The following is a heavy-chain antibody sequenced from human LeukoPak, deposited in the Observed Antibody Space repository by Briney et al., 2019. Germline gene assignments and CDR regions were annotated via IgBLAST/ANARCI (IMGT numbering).Heavy chain of an antibody. CDR1: GASISSSDYY. V-gene: IGHV4-39*07. J-gene: IGHJ3*02. D-gene: IGHD1-26*01. CDR3: ARLSGSYYRDAFDI. CDR2: IYHSGST. Sequence: SETLSLTCTVSGASISSSDYYWGWIRQPPGKGLEWIANIYHSGSTYYNPSLKSRVTISVDTSKNQFSPKLSSVTAADTAVYYCARLSGSYYRDAFDIWGQGTMVTVSS.